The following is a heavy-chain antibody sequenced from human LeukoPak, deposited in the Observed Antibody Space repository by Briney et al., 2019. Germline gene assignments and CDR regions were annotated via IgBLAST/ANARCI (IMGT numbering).Heavy chain of an antibody. D-gene: IGHD1-7*01. CDR3: VRGVGVSRFNYLDP. CDR2: ISFDGSNK. CDR1: GFTFSTYD. V-gene: IGHV3-30*03. Sequence: GGSLRLSCAASGFTFSTYDMHWVRQAPGKGLEWVAVISFDGSNKYYADSVKGRFTISRDNSKNTLYLQMNSLRDDDTAVYYCVRGVGVSRFNYLDPWGQGTLVIVSS. J-gene: IGHJ5*02.